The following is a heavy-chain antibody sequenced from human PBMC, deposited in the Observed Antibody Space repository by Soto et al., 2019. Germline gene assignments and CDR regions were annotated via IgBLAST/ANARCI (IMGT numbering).Heavy chain of an antibody. CDR2: INPILDLA. Sequence: QVQLVQSGPEVKKPGSSVKVSCEASGGPFSSYTYNWVRLAPGQGLEWMGRINPILDLAGYEQRFQGRLTITADRSTATAYMELHGLRSEDTAIYYCTRVSNKISLVGGFFDYWGQGTLVTVSS. D-gene: IGHD2-15*01. J-gene: IGHJ4*02. CDR1: GGPFSSYT. V-gene: IGHV1-69*02. CDR3: TRVSNKISLVGGFFDY.